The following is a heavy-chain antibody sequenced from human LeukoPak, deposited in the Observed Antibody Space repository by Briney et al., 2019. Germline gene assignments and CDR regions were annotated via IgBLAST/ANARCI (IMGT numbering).Heavy chain of an antibody. CDR2: ISGGGGST. J-gene: IGHJ4*02. CDR1: GFTFSSYA. V-gene: IGHV3-23*01. Sequence: GGSLRLSCAASGFTFSSYAMSWIRQAPGKGLEWVSAISGGGGSTYYADSVKGRFTISRDNSKNTLYLQMNSLRAEDTAVYYCAKTYYDSGYDYWGQGTLVTVSS. CDR3: AKTYYDSGYDY. D-gene: IGHD3-22*01.